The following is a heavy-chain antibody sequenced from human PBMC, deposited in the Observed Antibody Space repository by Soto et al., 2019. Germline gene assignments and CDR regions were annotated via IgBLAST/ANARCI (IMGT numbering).Heavy chain of an antibody. J-gene: IGHJ6*02. CDR3: TRERYYYGIDV. CDR1: GGSFSGYY. V-gene: IGHV4-34*01. CDR2: INHSGST. Sequence: PSETLSLTCAVYGGSFSGYYWSWIRQPPGKGLEWIGEINHSGSTNYNPSLKSRVTISVDTSKNQFSLKLSSVTAADTAVYYCTRERYYYGIDVWGPGTTVTVSS.